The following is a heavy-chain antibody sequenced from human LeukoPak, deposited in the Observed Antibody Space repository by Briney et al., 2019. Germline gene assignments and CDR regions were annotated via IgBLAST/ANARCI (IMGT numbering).Heavy chain of an antibody. D-gene: IGHD2-2*01. Sequence: ASVTVSCKASGYTFTSYGISWVRQAPGQGLEWMGWISAYNGNTNYAQKLQGRVTMTTDTSTSTAYMELRSLRSDDTAVYYCARIFRDIVVVPAAIDYYYGMDVWGQGTTVTVSS. J-gene: IGHJ6*02. V-gene: IGHV1-18*01. CDR3: ARIFRDIVVVPAAIDYYYGMDV. CDR1: GYTFTSYG. CDR2: ISAYNGNT.